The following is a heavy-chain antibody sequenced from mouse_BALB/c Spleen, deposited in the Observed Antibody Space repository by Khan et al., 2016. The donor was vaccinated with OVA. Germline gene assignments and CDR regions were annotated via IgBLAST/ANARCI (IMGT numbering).Heavy chain of an antibody. J-gene: IGHJ3*01. Sequence: LQQPGSELVRPGASVKLSCKASGYIFTSYWMHWVQQRHGQGLEWIGTIYPGSGTTNYDEKFKSKGTLTVDTSSSTAYMHLSSLTSEYSAVYYCTRGGYYGKSLFAYWGQGTLVTVSA. D-gene: IGHD2-1*01. V-gene: IGHV1S22*01. CDR3: TRGGYYGKSLFAY. CDR2: IYPGSGTT. CDR1: GYIFTSYW.